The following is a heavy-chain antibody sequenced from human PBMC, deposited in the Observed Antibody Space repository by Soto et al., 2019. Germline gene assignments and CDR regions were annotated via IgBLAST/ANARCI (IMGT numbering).Heavy chain of an antibody. Sequence: SETLSLTCTVSGGSISSYYWSWIRQPPGKGLEWIGYIHYSGSTNYNPSLKSRVTISLDTSKNQFSLKLTSVTAADTAIYYCATNGYNYPNWFDPWGQGTLVTVS. CDR2: IHYSGST. D-gene: IGHD3-22*01. CDR1: GGSISSYY. J-gene: IGHJ5*02. V-gene: IGHV4-59*01. CDR3: ATNGYNYPNWFDP.